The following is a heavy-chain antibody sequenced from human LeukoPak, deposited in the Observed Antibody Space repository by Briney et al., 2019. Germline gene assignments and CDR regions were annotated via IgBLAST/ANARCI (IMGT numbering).Heavy chain of an antibody. D-gene: IGHD2-15*01. Sequence: KSSETLSLTCTVSGGSISSSSYYWGWIRQPPGKGLEWIGSIYYSGSTYYNPSLKSRVTISVDTSKNQFSLKLSSVTAADTALYYCAGSRYCSGGTCYATFDYWGQGTLVTVSS. CDR2: IYYSGST. J-gene: IGHJ4*02. V-gene: IGHV4-39*07. CDR3: AGSRYCSGGTCYATFDY. CDR1: GGSISSSSYY.